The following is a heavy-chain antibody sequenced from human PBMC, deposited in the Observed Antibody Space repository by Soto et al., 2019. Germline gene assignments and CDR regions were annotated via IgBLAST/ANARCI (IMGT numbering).Heavy chain of an antibody. CDR3: ARESRIAARAYYYYYYGMDV. J-gene: IGHJ6*02. CDR2: INHSGST. D-gene: IGHD6-6*01. V-gene: IGHV4-34*01. Sequence: QVQLQQWGAGLLKPSETLSLTCAVYGGSFSGYYWSWIRQPPGKGLEWIGEINHSGSTNYNPSLKLRLTISVDTSKTQFSLKLSSVSAADTAVYYCARESRIAARAYYYYYYGMDVWGQGTTVTVSS. CDR1: GGSFSGYY.